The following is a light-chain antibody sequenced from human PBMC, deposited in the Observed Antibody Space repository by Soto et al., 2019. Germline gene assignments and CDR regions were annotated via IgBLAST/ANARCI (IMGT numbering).Light chain of an antibody. CDR3: MQSTQLPPT. Sequence: DVVMTQTPLSLSVAPGQPASISCKSSQRLLHITGGTFLFWYLQKPGQSPQLLIYEVSTRVSGVPDRFSGSGSGTDFTLDISRVEPDDVGIYYCMQSTQLPPTFGQGTRLEIK. V-gene: IGKV2D-29*02. CDR2: EVS. CDR1: QRLLHITGGTF. J-gene: IGKJ5*01.